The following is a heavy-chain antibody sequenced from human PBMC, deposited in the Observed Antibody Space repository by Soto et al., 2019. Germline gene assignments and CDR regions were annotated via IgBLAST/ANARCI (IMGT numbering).Heavy chain of an antibody. V-gene: IGHV4-34*01. CDR2: INHGGGT. D-gene: IGHD5-18*01. CDR3: AITTHSYGYYYMDV. CDR1: DGSFSGYY. Sequence: SETLSLTCAVYDGSFSGYYRTWIRQPPGKGLEWIGEINHGGGTKYNPSLKSRVTISVDTSNDQFSLRLTSATAADTAVYYCAITTHSYGYYYMDVWGPGTTVTVSS. J-gene: IGHJ6*03.